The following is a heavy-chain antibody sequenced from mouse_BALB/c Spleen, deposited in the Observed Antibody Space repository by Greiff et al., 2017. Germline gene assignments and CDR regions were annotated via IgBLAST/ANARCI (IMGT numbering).Heavy chain of an antibody. J-gene: IGHJ1*01. CDR1: GFTFSSYG. V-gene: IGHV5-6*02. CDR2: ISSGGSYT. Sequence: DVKLVESGGDLVKPGGSLKLSCAASGFTFSSYGMSWVRQTPDKRLEWVATISSGGSYTYYPDTVTGRFTISRDNAKNTLYLEMSSLRSEDTAMYYCARDAPRYFDVWGAGTTVTVSS. CDR3: ARDAPRYFDV.